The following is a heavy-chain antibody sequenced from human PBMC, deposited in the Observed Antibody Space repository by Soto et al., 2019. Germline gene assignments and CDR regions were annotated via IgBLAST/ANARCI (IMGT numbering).Heavy chain of an antibody. Sequence: ESGGGLVQPGGSLRLSCAASGFTFSSYSMNWVRQAPGKGLEWVSYISSSSSTIYYADSVKGRFTISRDNAKNSLYLQMNSLRAEDTAVYYCAREEASSVGYYGMDVWGQGTTVTVSS. CDR1: GFTFSSYS. CDR2: ISSSSSTI. D-gene: IGHD2-15*01. J-gene: IGHJ6*02. V-gene: IGHV3-48*01. CDR3: AREEASSVGYYGMDV.